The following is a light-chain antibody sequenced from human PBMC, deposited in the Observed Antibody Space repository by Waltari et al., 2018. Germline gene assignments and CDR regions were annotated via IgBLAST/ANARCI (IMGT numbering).Light chain of an antibody. J-gene: IGLJ1*01. V-gene: IGLV2-11*01. CDR3: CSYAGRYTYV. CDR1: STDVGGYNY. Sequence: QSALTQPRSVSGSPGQSVTISCTGASTDVGGYNYVSWYQQLPGKAPKLRIFDVSKRPSRVPDRFSGSKSGDTASLTISGLRTDDEADYYCCSYAGRYTYVFGTGTTVTVL. CDR2: DVS.